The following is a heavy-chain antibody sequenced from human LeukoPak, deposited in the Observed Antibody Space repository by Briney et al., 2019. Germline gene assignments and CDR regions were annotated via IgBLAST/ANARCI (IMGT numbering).Heavy chain of an antibody. D-gene: IGHD5-24*01. CDR1: GFTFGDYA. CDR2: IRRKSYGGTT. Sequence: GGSLRLSCTASGFTFGDYAMSWVRQAPGKGLEGVGFIRRKSYGGTTEYAASVKGRFTISRDDSKSIAYLQMNSLNTEDTAVYYCTRVEMVAFYSYYMDVWGKGTTVTISS. V-gene: IGHV3-49*04. J-gene: IGHJ6*03. CDR3: TRVEMVAFYSYYMDV.